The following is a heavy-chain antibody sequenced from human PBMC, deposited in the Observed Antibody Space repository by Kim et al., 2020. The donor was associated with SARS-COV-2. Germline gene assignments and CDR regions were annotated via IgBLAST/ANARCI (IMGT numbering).Heavy chain of an antibody. J-gene: IGHJ4*02. V-gene: IGHV5-10-1*01. CDR3: ARHGEDPRHFDY. Sequence: NYSPSFQGHVTISADKSISTAYLQWSSLKASDTAMYYCARHGEDPRHFDYWGQGTLVTVSS. D-gene: IGHD3-10*01.